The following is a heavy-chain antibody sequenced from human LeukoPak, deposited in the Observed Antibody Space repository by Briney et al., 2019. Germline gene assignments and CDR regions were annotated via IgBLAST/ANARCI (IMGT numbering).Heavy chain of an antibody. CDR2: ILYDGSNK. J-gene: IGHJ4*02. CDR3: AKSPHYYDSSGPPGYFDY. V-gene: IGHV3-30-3*01. D-gene: IGHD3-22*01. CDR1: GFTFSDYA. Sequence: GGSLRLSCAASGFTFSDYAMHWVRQAPGKGLEWVAVILYDGSNKYNADSVKGRFTISRANSKNTLYLQMNSLRAEDTAVYYCAKSPHYYDSSGPPGYFDYWGQGTLVTVSS.